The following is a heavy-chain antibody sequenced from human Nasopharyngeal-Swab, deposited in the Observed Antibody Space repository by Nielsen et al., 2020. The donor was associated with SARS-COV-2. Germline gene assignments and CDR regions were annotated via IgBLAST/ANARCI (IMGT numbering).Heavy chain of an antibody. J-gene: IGHJ4*02. CDR3: AKDRQWLAIEY. V-gene: IGHV3-48*04. D-gene: IGHD6-19*01. Sequence: GESLKISCAASGFSFSTYSMNWVRQAPGKGLEWVSYISSSSTTRYYADSVKGRFTISRDNAQNSLYLQMNSLRAEDTAVYYCAKDRQWLAIEYWGQGILVAVSS. CDR1: GFSFSTYS. CDR2: ISSSSTTR.